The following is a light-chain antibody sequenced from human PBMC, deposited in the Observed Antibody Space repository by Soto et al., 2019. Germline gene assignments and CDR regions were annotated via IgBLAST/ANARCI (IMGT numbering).Light chain of an antibody. CDR1: QSVSSSN. J-gene: IGKJ4*01. V-gene: IGKV3-20*01. CDR3: QQYGSSPPVT. CDR2: DAS. Sequence: EIVLTQSPGTLSLSAGERATLSCRGSQSVSSSNLAWYQQKPGQAPRLLIFDASRRATGAPDRFSGSGSGTDFTLTISRLEPDDFAVYYCQQYGSSPPVTFGGGTKVEIK.